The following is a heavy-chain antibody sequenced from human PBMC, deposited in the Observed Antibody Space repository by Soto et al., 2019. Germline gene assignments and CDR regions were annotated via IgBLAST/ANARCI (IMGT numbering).Heavy chain of an antibody. CDR3: ARFGYCSSTSCPEEADYYGMDV. CDR2: ISYDGSNK. V-gene: IGHV3-30-3*01. J-gene: IGHJ6*02. Sequence: PGGSLRLSCAASGFTFSSYAMHWVRQAPGKGLEWVAVISYDGSNKYYADSVKGRFTISRDNSKNTLYLQMNSLRAEDTAVYYCARFGYCSSTSCPEEADYYGMDVWGQGTTVTVSS. D-gene: IGHD2-2*03. CDR1: GFTFSSYA.